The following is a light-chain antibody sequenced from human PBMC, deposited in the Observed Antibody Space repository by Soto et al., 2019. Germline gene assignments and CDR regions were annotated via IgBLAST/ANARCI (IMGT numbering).Light chain of an antibody. CDR3: QSYDSSLSAVV. Sequence: QSVLTQPASVSGSPGQSITISCTGTSGDIGSYNRVSWYQQHPGKAPKLLIYGNSNRPSGVPDRFSGSKSGTSASLAITGLQAEDEADYYCQSYDSSLSAVVFGGGTKLTVL. CDR1: SGDIGSYNR. V-gene: IGLV2-14*03. CDR2: GNS. J-gene: IGLJ2*01.